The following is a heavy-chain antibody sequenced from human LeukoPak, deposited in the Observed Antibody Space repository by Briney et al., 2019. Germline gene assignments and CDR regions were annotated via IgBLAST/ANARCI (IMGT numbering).Heavy chain of an antibody. CDR1: GFTFDDYA. CDR2: INWNGGST. D-gene: IGHD2-2*01. CDR3: ARDRLPMTSKLHDAFDI. Sequence: PGGSLRLSCAASGFTFDDYAMHWVRQAPGKGLEWVSGINWNGGSTGYADSVKGRFTISRDNAKNSLYLQMNSLRAEDTALYYCARDRLPMTSKLHDAFDIWGQGTMVTVSS. V-gene: IGHV3-20*04. J-gene: IGHJ3*02.